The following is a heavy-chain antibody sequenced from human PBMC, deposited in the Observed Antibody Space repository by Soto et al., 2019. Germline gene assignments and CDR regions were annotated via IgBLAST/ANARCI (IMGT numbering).Heavy chain of an antibody. CDR3: ARDPYYYGSGDKGGFDP. Sequence: QVQLQESGPGLVKPSGTLSLTCAVSGGSLSSTHWWSWVRQPPRKGLEWIGDIYHTGSTNYNPSLKSRVTISVDKSTNQFSLNLSSVTAADTAVYYCARDPYYYGSGDKGGFDPWGQGTLVIVSS. J-gene: IGHJ5*02. CDR1: GGSLSSTHW. CDR2: IYHTGST. D-gene: IGHD3-10*01. V-gene: IGHV4-4*02.